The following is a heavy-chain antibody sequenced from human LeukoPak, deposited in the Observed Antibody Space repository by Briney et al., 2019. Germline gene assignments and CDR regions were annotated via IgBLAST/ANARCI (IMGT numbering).Heavy chain of an antibody. D-gene: IGHD6-19*01. J-gene: IGHJ4*02. CDR3: ARGYSSGWAFDY. CDR2: IHYSGST. CDR1: GGSISSYY. V-gene: IGHV4-59*08. Sequence: SETLSLTCTVSGGSISSYYWGWIRQPPGKGLEWIGYIHYSGSTKYNPSLKSRVTISVDTSKHQFSLKLSSVTAADTAVYFCARGYSSGWAFDYWGQGSLVTVSS.